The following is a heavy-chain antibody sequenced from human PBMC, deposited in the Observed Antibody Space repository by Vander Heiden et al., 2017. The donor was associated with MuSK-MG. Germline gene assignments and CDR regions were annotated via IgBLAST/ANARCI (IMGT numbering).Heavy chain of an antibody. CDR2: INPSGGST. V-gene: IGHV1-46*01. CDR3: ARDRSGGSYTLGY. J-gene: IGHJ4*02. CDR1: RYTFTSYY. Sequence: QVQLVQSGAELKKPGASVKVSCKSSRYTFTSYYMHWVRQAPGQGLEWMGIINPSGGSTSYAQKFQGRVTMTRDTSTSTVYMELSSVRSEDTAVYYCARDRSGGSYTLGYWGQGTVVTVSS. D-gene: IGHD1-26*01.